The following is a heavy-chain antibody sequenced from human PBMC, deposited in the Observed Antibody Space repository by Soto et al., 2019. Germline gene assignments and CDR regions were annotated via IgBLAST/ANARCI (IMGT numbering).Heavy chain of an antibody. CDR3: ARDTESNRYNV. CDR1: GYTFSTSG. CDR2: IRPDNGNR. Sequence: ASVKVSCKTSGYTFSTSGISCVRQAPGQGLEWVGWIRPDNGNRKSAQRLQGRVTLTTDTSASTAYMELRSLTSDDTAMYYCARDTESNRYNVWGQGTMVTVSS. D-gene: IGHD1-20*01. V-gene: IGHV1-18*01. J-gene: IGHJ1*01.